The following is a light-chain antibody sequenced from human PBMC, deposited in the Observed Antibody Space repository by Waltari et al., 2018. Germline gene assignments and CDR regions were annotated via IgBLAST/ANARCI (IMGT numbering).Light chain of an antibody. V-gene: IGLV3-1*01. CDR1: KLGDKY. J-gene: IGLJ2*01. CDR2: QDN. CDR3: QAWDSSIVV. Sequence: SYELTQPPSVSVSPGQTASITCSGDKLGDKYACWYQQKPGQSPILVIYQDNKRPSGSPERFSGSNSGTTATLTISGTQAMDEADYYCQAWDSSIVVFGGGTKLTVV.